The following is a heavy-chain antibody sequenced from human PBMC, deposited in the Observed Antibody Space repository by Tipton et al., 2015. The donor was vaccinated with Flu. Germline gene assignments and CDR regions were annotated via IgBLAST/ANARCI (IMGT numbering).Heavy chain of an antibody. Sequence: GLVKPSETLSLTCTVSGGSISSYYWSWIRQPPGKGLEWIGYIYYSGSTNYNPSLKSRVTISVDTSKNQFSLKLSSVTAADTAAYYCARVYGGRVAYWGQGTLVTVSS. D-gene: IGHD4-23*01. CDR3: ARVYGGRVAY. V-gene: IGHV4-59*01. CDR2: IYYSGST. CDR1: GGSISSYY. J-gene: IGHJ4*02.